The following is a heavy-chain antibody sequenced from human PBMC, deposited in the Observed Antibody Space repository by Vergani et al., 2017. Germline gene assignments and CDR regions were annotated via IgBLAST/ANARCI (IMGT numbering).Heavy chain of an antibody. D-gene: IGHD2-15*01. J-gene: IGHJ4*02. CDR2: ISYDGSNK. Sequence: QVQLVDSGGGVVQPGRSLRLSCTASGFTFSSYGIHWVRQAPGKGLEWVAVISYDGSNKYYADSVKGRFTISRDNSKNTLYLQMKSLRPEDTAVYYCAKEGGGYCSGGTCYPEYWGQGTLVIVSS. CDR3: AKEGGGYCSGGTCYPEY. CDR1: GFTFSSYG. V-gene: IGHV3-30*18.